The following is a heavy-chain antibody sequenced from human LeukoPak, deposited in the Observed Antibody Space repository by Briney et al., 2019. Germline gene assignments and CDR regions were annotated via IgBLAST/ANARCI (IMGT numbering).Heavy chain of an antibody. CDR1: GFTFSSYA. V-gene: IGHV3-30*04. D-gene: IGHD6-13*01. J-gene: IGHJ4*02. Sequence: GRSLRLSCAAFGFTFSSYAMHWVRQAPGKGLEWVAVISYDGSNKYYADSMKGRFTISRDNSKNTLYLQMNSLRAEDTAVYYCARDYYIAAAGNIDYWGQGTLVTVSS. CDR3: ARDYYIAAAGNIDY. CDR2: ISYDGSNK.